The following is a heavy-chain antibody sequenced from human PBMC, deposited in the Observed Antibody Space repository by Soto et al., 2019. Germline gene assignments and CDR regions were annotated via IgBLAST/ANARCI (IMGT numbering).Heavy chain of an antibody. V-gene: IGHV4-59*08. D-gene: IGHD6-19*01. CDR3: ARQNSGWSYYLDS. CDR2: VYNGNT. Sequence: SETLSLTCTISGGSISGYYWTWIRQSPGKGLEYIGYVYNGNTNYNPSLNSRVTISVDTSKDTLYLQMNGLGAEDTAVYFCARQNSGWSYYLDSWGQGTLVTVSS. CDR1: GGSISGYY. J-gene: IGHJ4*02.